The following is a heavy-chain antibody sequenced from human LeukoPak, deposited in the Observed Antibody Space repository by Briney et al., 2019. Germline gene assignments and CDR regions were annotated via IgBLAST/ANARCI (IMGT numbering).Heavy chain of an antibody. CDR1: GGSISSYY. Sequence: PSETLSLTCTVSGGSISSYYWSWVRQPPGKGLEWIGYIHYSGSTHYNPSLKSRVTISVDTSKNQFSLKLSSVTAADTAVYYCARVPNGYYYYYMDVWGKGTTVTISS. J-gene: IGHJ6*03. CDR2: IHYSGST. D-gene: IGHD1-1*01. CDR3: ARVPNGYYYYYMDV. V-gene: IGHV4-59*12.